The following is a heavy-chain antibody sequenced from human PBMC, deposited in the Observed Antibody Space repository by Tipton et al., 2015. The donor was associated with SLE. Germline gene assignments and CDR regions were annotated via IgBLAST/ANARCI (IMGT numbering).Heavy chain of an antibody. CDR1: GGSISSYY. Sequence: TLSLTCTVSGGSISSYYWSWIRQPPGKGLEWIGYIYYSGGTNYNPSLKSRVTISVDTSKNQFSLKLSSVTAADTAVYYCARDRGSSSTLGFDYWGQGTLVTVSS. V-gene: IGHV4-59*01. CDR2: IYYSGGT. D-gene: IGHD6-6*01. J-gene: IGHJ4*02. CDR3: ARDRGSSSTLGFDY.